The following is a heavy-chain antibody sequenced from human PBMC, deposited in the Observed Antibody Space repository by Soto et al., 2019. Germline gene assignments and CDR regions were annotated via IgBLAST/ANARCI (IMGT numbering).Heavy chain of an antibody. Sequence: GGSLRLSCVGSGFTFSKFSINWVRQAPGKGLEWVSSINSRSDIDYADSVKGRFTISRDNAKNSVSLQMNSLRAEDTAVYYCAREYTAWPLAYGLDVWGQGTTVTVSS. CDR2: INSRSDI. D-gene: IGHD2-2*02. CDR1: GFTFSKFS. CDR3: AREYTAWPLAYGLDV. J-gene: IGHJ6*02. V-gene: IGHV3-21*01.